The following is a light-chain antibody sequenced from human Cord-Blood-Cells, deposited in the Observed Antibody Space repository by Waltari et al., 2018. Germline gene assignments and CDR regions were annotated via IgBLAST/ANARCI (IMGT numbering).Light chain of an antibody. CDR2: EGS. Sequence: QSALTQPASVSGSPGQSITISCTGTSSDVGSYNLVSWYQQHPGKAPKLMIYEGSKRPSGFSNLFAGSKSGNTASLTISGLQAEDEADYYCCSYAGSVVFVGGTKLTVL. CDR3: CSYAGSVV. CDR1: SSDVGSYNL. V-gene: IGLV2-23*01. J-gene: IGLJ2*01.